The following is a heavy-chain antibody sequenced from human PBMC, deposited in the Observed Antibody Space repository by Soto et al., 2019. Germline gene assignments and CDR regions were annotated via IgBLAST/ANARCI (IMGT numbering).Heavy chain of an antibody. V-gene: IGHV4-59*01. J-gene: IGHJ6*02. CDR2: IYYSGST. Sequence: SETLSLTCTVSGGSISSYYWSWIRQPPGNGLEWIGYIYYSGSTNYNPSLKSRVTISVDTSKNQFSLKLSSVTAADTAVYYCARTPQAESSGWDYYYYGMDVWGQGTTVTVSS. CDR1: GGSISSYY. CDR3: ARTPQAESSGWDYYYYGMDV. D-gene: IGHD6-19*01.